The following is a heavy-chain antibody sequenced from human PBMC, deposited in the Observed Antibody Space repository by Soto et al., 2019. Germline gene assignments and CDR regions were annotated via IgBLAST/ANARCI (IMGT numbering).Heavy chain of an antibody. V-gene: IGHV3-23*01. J-gene: IGHJ4*02. CDR2: ISGGGDNT. CDR3: VKQYSSGWG. Sequence: EVQLLESGGGLVQPGGSLRLSCAASGFSFRSYAMNWVRQAPGKGLEWVSAISGGGDNTYYADSVKGRFTISRDNSKNTLFLQMNSLRAEDTAVYHCVKQYSSGWGWGQGTLVTVS. CDR1: GFSFRSYA. D-gene: IGHD6-19*01.